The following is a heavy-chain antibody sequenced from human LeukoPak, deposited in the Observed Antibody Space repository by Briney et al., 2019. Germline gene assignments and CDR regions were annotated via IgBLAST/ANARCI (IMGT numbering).Heavy chain of an antibody. CDR1: GFSLSTNGMC. CDR3: ARISYGSGPFDP. CDR2: IDWDDDK. D-gene: IGHD3-10*01. J-gene: IGHJ5*02. V-gene: IGHV2-70*01. Sequence: ESGPTLVNPTQTLTLTCTFSGFSLSTNGMCVSWIRQPPGKALEWLALIDWDDDKYYSTSLKTRLTISKDTSKNQVVLTMTNMDPVDTATYYCARISYGSGPFDPWGQGTLVTVSS.